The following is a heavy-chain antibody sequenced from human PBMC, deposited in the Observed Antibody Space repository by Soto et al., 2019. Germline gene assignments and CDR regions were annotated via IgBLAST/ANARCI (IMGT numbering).Heavy chain of an antibody. CDR3: ARDGRLLWFGESPYGMDV. CDR1: GGSFSDYY. V-gene: IGHV4-34*01. D-gene: IGHD3-10*01. CDR2: INHSGST. J-gene: IGHJ6*02. Sequence: SETQSLTYAVYGGSFSDYYWSWIRQPPGKGLEWIGEINHSGSTNYNPSLKSRVTISVDKSKNQFSLKLSSVTAADTAVYYCARDGRLLWFGESPYGMDVWGQGTTVTVSS.